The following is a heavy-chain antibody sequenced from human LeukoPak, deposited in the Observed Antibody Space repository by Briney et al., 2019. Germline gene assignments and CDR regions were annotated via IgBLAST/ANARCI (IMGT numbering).Heavy chain of an antibody. CDR2: ISSSSSYI. V-gene: IGHV3-21*01. Sequence: GGSLRLSCAASGFTFSSYSMNWVRQAPGKGLEWVSSISSSSSYIYYADSVKGRFTISRDNAKNSLYLQMNSLGAEDTAVYYCARDSRTIFGVVIASTPFDYWGQGTLVTVSS. D-gene: IGHD3-3*01. J-gene: IGHJ4*02. CDR3: ARDSRTIFGVVIASTPFDY. CDR1: GFTFSSYS.